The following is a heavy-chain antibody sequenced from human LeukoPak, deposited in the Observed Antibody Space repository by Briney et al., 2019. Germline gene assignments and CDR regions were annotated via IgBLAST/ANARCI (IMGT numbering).Heavy chain of an antibody. J-gene: IGHJ4*02. D-gene: IGHD6-6*01. CDR1: GGSFSGYY. Sequence: SETLSLTCAVYGGSFSGYYWSWIRQPPGKGLEWIGEINHSGSTNYNPSLKSRVTISVDTSKNQFSLKLSSVTAVDTAVYYCASGIAAPYYWGQGTLVTVSS. V-gene: IGHV4-34*01. CDR3: ASGIAAPYY. CDR2: INHSGST.